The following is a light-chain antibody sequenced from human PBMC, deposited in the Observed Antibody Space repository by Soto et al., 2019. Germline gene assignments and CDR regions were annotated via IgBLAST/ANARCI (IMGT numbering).Light chain of an antibody. CDR1: PSVSSSY. Sequence: EIVLTQSPGTLSLSPGERATLSCRASPSVSSSYLAWYQQKPGQAPRLLIYGASSRATGIPDRFSGSWSGTDFTLTISSLEPEDFAVYYCQQRSNWLTFGGGTKVDIK. CDR2: GAS. V-gene: IGKV3D-20*02. CDR3: QQRSNWLT. J-gene: IGKJ4*01.